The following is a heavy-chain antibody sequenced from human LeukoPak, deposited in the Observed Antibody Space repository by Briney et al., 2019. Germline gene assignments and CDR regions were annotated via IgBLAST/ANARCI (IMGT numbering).Heavy chain of an antibody. CDR1: GGSFSGYY. J-gene: IGHJ6*04. CDR2: INHSGST. D-gene: IGHD3-10*01. V-gene: IGHV4-34*01. CDR3: ARGEDHGVLWFGESLYGMDV. Sequence: PSETLSLTCAVYGGSFSGYYWSWIRQPPGKGLEWIGEINHSGSTNYNPSLKSRVTISVDTSKNQFSLKLSSVTAADTAVYYCARGEDHGVLWFGESLYGMDVWGEGTTVTVSS.